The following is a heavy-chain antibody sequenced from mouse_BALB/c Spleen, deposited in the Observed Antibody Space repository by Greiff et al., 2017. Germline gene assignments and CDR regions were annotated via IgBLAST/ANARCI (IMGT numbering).Heavy chain of an antibody. D-gene: IGHD2-10*01. V-gene: IGHV3-8*02. CDR2: ISYSGST. CDR1: GDSITSGY. Sequence: EVKVVESGPSLVKPSQTLSLTCSVTGDSITSGYWNWIRKFPGNKLEYMGYISYSGSTYYNPSLKSRISITRDTSKNQYYLQLNSVTTEDTATYYCASPYYGTPGAMDYWGQGTSVTVSS. J-gene: IGHJ4*01. CDR3: ASPYYGTPGAMDY.